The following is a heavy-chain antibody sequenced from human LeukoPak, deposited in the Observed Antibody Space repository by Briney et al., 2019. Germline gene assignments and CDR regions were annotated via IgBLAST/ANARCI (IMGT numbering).Heavy chain of an antibody. Sequence: GGSLRLSCRASGFTFTTYSMNWLRQAPGKGLEWVSVIRAEGDPTYYADSVKGRFTISRDTSKNTVSLQMNSLRVEDTAMYYCTRDQMNYWGQGTLVTVSS. CDR1: GFTFTTYS. V-gene: IGHV3-23*01. D-gene: IGHD5-24*01. J-gene: IGHJ4*02. CDR3: TRDQMNY. CDR2: IRAEGDPT.